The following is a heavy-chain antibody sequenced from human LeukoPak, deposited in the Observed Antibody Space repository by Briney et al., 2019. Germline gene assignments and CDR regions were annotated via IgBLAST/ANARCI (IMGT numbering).Heavy chain of an antibody. Sequence: SVKVSCKASGGTFSSYAISWVRQAPGQGLEWMGGIIPILGTANYAQKFQGRVTITADESTSTAYMELSSLRSEDTAVYYCARPRDGYNYAPFDYWGQGTLVTVSS. V-gene: IGHV1-69*13. CDR3: ARPRDGYNYAPFDY. CDR1: GGTFSSYA. D-gene: IGHD5-24*01. CDR2: IIPILGTA. J-gene: IGHJ4*02.